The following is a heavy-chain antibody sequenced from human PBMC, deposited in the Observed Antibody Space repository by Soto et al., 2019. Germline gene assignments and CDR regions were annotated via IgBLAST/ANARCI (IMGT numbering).Heavy chain of an antibody. CDR2: ISYEGSNK. CDR3: ARDPDYDFWGHFDY. D-gene: IGHD3-3*01. V-gene: IGHV3-30-3*01. CDR1: GFTFSSYA. Sequence: QVQLVESGGGVVQPGRSLRLSCAASGFTFSSYAMHWVRQAPGKGLEWVAVISYEGSNKYYADSVKGRFTISRDNSKNTLYLKMNSLRAEDTAVYYCARDPDYDFWGHFDYWGQGTLVTVSS. J-gene: IGHJ4*02.